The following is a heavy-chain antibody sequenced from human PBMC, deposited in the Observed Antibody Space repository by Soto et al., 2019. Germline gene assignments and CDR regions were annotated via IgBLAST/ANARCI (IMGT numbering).Heavy chain of an antibody. D-gene: IGHD5-18*01. CDR2: IYSGGST. J-gene: IGHJ4*02. Sequence: EVQLVETGGGLIQPGGSLRLSCAASGFTVSSNYMSWVRQAPGKGLEWVSVIYSGGSTYYADSVKGRFTISRDNSKKTLYLQMNSLRAEDTAVYYCASYSYGLYYFDYWGQGTLVTVSS. CDR3: ASYSYGLYYFDY. CDR1: GFTVSSNY. V-gene: IGHV3-53*02.